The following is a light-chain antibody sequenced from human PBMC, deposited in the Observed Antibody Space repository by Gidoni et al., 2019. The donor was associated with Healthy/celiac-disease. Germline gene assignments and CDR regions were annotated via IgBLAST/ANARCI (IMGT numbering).Light chain of an antibody. V-gene: IGKV1-8*01. CDR1: QGISSY. J-gene: IGKJ1*01. Sequence: AIRMTQYPSSRSAPTGNRVTLPCRVSQGISSYLAWYQQNPGKAPKLLIYAASTLQSGVPSRFSGSGSGTDFTLTISCLQSEDFATYYCQQYYSYPRTFGQGTKVEIK. CDR3: QQYYSYPRT. CDR2: AAS.